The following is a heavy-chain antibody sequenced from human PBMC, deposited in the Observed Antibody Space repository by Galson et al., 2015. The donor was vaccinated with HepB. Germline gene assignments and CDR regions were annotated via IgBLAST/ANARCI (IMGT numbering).Heavy chain of an antibody. J-gene: IGHJ4*02. CDR3: AGSYKNGGVISY. CDR1: GYSFTSYW. Sequence: QSGAEVKKPGESLKISCKGSGYSFTSYWIGWVRQMPGKGLEWMGRIDPSDSYTNYSPSFQGHVTISADKSISTAYLQWSSLKASDTAMYYCAGSYKNGGVISYWGRGTLVTVSS. V-gene: IGHV5-10-1*01. CDR2: IDPSDSYT. D-gene: IGHD3-16*02.